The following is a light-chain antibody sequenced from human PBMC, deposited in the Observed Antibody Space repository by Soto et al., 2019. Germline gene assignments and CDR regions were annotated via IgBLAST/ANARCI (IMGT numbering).Light chain of an antibody. CDR2: DAS. V-gene: IGKV1-33*01. Sequence: DIQMTQSPSSLSASVGDRVTITCQASQDISNYLNWYQQKPGKAPKLLIYDASNLETGVPSRFSGSGSGPAVTFPISSLRPADIATYYCQQYDNLPFTFGGGTKVEIK. CDR3: QQYDNLPFT. CDR1: QDISNY. J-gene: IGKJ4*01.